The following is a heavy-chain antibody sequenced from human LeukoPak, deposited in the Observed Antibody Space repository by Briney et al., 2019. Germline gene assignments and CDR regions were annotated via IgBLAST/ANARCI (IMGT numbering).Heavy chain of an antibody. CDR1: GFTFSNYW. V-gene: IGHV3-7*05. CDR3: ARASDPWLQLT. CDR2: IKQDGSEK. Sequence: GGSLRLSCAASGFTFSNYWMIWVRQAPGKGLEWVGNIKQDGSEKRYADSVRGRFSISGDNAQTSLYLQMNGLRAEDTAVYYCARASDPWLQLTWGQGTLVTVSS. J-gene: IGHJ5*02. D-gene: IGHD5-24*01.